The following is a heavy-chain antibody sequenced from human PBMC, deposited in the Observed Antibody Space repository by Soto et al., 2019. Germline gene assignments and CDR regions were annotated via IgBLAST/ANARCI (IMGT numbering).Heavy chain of an antibody. D-gene: IGHD3-9*01. J-gene: IGHJ4*02. CDR3: ATHPRNYDILTGYYWEDY. Sequence: ALLKVSCKLFGYSPNELSMHRVRQAHRKGRECMGGFDPEDGETIYAQKFQGRVTMTEDTSTDTGYMELSSLRSEDTAVYYCATHPRNYDILTGYYWEDYWGQGTLGTGSS. CDR2: FDPEDGET. V-gene: IGHV1-24*01. CDR1: GYSPNELS.